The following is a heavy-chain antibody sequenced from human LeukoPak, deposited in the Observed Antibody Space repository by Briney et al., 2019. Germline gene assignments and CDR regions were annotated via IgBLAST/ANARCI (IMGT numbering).Heavy chain of an antibody. D-gene: IGHD1-7*01. CDR2: IIPIFGTA. CDR1: GGTFSSYA. V-gene: IGHV1-69*05. J-gene: IGHJ5*02. Sequence: SVKVSCKASGGTFSSYAISWVRQAPGQGLEWMGGIIPIFGTANYAQKFQGRVTITTDESTSTAYMELSSLRSEDTAVYYCARDNYAGANWFDPWGQGTLVNVSS. CDR3: ARDNYAGANWFDP.